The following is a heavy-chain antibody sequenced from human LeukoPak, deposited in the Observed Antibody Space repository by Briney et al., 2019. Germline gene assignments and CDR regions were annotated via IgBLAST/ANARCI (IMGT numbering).Heavy chain of an antibody. D-gene: IGHD2-21*01. CDR1: GFTFSSYA. CDR3: ARDVAGLRGLFDY. J-gene: IGHJ4*02. Sequence: GGSLRLSCAASGFTFSSYAMNWVRQAPGKGLEWGSSISSSSSYIYYADSVKGRFTISRDNAKNSLYLQMNSLRAEDTAVYYCARDVAGLRGLFDYWGQGTLVTVSS. CDR2: ISSSSSYI. V-gene: IGHV3-21*01.